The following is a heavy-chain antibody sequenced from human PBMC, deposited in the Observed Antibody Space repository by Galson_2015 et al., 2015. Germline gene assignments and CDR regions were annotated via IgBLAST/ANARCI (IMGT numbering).Heavy chain of an antibody. J-gene: IGHJ5*02. CDR1: GYIFTSFG. Sequence: SVKVSCKASGYIFTSFGLSWVRQAPGQGLEWMGWISAYNTSTNYAQKLQGRVTMTTDTSTSTAYMELRSLRSDDTAVYYCARDRLGIGFDPWGQGTLVTVSS. V-gene: IGHV1-18*01. D-gene: IGHD1-26*01. CDR3: ARDRLGIGFDP. CDR2: ISAYNTST.